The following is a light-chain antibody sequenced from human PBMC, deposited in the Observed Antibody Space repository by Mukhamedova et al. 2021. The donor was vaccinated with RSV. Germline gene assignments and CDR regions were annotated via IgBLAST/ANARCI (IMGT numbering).Light chain of an antibody. CDR2: DAS. J-gene: IGKJ4*01. Sequence: LLIYDASKRAPGTPDRFSGSASGTDPTLTISRLEPEDFAVYFCQQRSDWPFTFGGGTRV. CDR3: QQRSDWPFT. V-gene: IGKV3-11*01.